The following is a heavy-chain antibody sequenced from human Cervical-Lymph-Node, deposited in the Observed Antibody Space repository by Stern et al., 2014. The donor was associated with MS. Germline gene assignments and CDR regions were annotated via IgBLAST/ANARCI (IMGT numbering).Heavy chain of an antibody. Sequence: QVQLVQSGAEAKKPGASVKVSCKASGYIFTDHQINWVRQDPGQGLEWMGGVNPKSGNTNYAQKFRGRVTMTRDTSISTAYMELSSLRFEDTAVYYCVMWWDYWGQGTLVTVSS. D-gene: IGHD2-21*01. CDR1: GYIFTDHQ. J-gene: IGHJ4*02. CDR3: VMWWDY. V-gene: IGHV1-8*02. CDR2: VNPKSGNT.